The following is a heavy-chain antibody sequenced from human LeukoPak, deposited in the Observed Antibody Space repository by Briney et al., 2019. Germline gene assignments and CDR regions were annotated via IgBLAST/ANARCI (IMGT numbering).Heavy chain of an antibody. CDR1: GFTFSSYS. Sequence: GGSLRLSCAASGFTFSSYSMNWVRQAPGKGLEWVSYISSSSSTIYYADSVKGRFTISRDNAKNSLYLQMNSLRAEDTAVYYCASDKTYYDILTGYYTLHYFDYWGQGTLVTVSS. CDR2: ISSSSSTI. V-gene: IGHV3-48*01. J-gene: IGHJ4*02. CDR3: ASDKTYYDILTGYYTLHYFDY. D-gene: IGHD3-9*01.